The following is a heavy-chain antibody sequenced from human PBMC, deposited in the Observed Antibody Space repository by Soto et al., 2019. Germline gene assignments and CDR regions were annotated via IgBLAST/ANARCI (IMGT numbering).Heavy chain of an antibody. CDR1: GFTFSSYA. J-gene: IGHJ3*02. V-gene: IGHV3-23*01. Sequence: EVQLLESGGGLVQPGGSLRLSCAASGFTFSSYAMSWVRQAPGKGLEWVSAISGSGGSTYYADSVKGRFTISRDNSKNTLYLQMNSLRAEHTDVYYCAKFITMIVVYDVFDIWGRGTMVTVSS. CDR2: ISGSGGST. D-gene: IGHD3-22*01. CDR3: AKFITMIVVYDVFDI.